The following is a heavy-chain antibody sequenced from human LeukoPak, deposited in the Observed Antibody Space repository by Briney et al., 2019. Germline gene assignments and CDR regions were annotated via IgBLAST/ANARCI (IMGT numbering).Heavy chain of an antibody. V-gene: IGHV3-48*02. Sequence: PGGSLRLSCAACGFTFSSYSMNWVRQAPGKGLEWVSYISSSSSTIYYADSVKGRFTISRDNAKNSLYLQMNSLRDEDTAVYYCARDRWGYSSSWYNWFDPWGQGTLVTVSS. CDR1: GFTFSSYS. CDR2: ISSSSSTI. D-gene: IGHD6-13*01. CDR3: ARDRWGYSSSWYNWFDP. J-gene: IGHJ5*02.